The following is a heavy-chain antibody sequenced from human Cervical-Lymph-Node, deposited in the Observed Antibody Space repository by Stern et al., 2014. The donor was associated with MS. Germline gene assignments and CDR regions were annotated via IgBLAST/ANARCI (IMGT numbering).Heavy chain of an antibody. CDR1: GGTFTSYA. V-gene: IGHV1-69*01. CDR3: TKAAVTTASFDS. D-gene: IGHD4-17*01. CDR2: IIPILDTP. J-gene: IGHJ4*02. Sequence: QVQLVESGAEVKKPGSSVKVSCKASGGTFTSYAFNWVRQAPGQGLEWMGVIIPILDTPNFAQNFQGRLTITADDSTSTAYMELSSLESEDTAVYYCTKAAVTTASFDSWGQGTLVTVSS.